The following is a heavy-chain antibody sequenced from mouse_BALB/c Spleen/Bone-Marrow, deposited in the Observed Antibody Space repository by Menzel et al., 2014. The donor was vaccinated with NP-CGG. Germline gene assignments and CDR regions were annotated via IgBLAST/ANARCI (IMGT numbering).Heavy chain of an antibody. J-gene: IGHJ4*01. CDR1: GYTFTSYY. CDR3: TGGRRDAMDY. CDR2: INPSNGGT. Sequence: QVQLKESGAELVKPGASVKLYCKASGYTFTSYYMYWVKQRPGQGLEWIGEINPSNGGTNFNEKFKSKATLTVDKSSSTAYMQLSSLTSEDSAVYYCTGGRRDAMDYWGQGTSATVSS. V-gene: IGHV1S81*02.